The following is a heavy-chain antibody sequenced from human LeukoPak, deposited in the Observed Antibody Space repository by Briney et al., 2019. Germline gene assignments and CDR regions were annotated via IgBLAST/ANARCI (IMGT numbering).Heavy chain of an antibody. D-gene: IGHD6-13*01. CDR1: GFTFSSYS. J-gene: IGHJ4*02. CDR3: ARNQSSSWISTQ. V-gene: IGHV3-21*01. CDR2: ISSSSSYI. Sequence: GGSLRLSCAASGFTFSSYSMNWVRQAPGKGLEWVSSISSSSSYIYYADSVKGRFTISRDNAKNSLYLQMNSLRAEDTAVYYCARNQSSSWISTQWGQGTLVTVSS.